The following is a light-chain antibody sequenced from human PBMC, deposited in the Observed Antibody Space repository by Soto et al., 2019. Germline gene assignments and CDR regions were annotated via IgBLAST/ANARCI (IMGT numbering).Light chain of an antibody. CDR3: QQYNNWPRT. CDR2: GVS. J-gene: IGKJ5*01. V-gene: IGKV3-15*01. CDR1: QLFSSN. Sequence: EIVMTQSPATLSVSPGESVTLSCSASQLFSSNLAWYQHKPGQAPRLLIYGVSTRDTGVPDRFSGSASGTEFTLTISSLQSEDFAVYYCQQYNNWPRTFGQGTRLEIK.